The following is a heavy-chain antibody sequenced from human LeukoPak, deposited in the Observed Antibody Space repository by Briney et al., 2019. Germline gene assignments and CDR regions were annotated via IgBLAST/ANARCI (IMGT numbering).Heavy chain of an antibody. CDR1: WGSITSYW. Sequence: PSQTPSLTCSVSWGSITSYWWRWIRKPAGKGMEFISGMYTTGMPNYPPPLKSRVSMSVDTSKNKSSLELRSATAADTAVYFCARAGYTISSYRFDYWGQGALVTVSS. D-gene: IGHD3-16*02. CDR3: ARAGYTISSYRFDY. CDR2: MYTTGMP. J-gene: IGHJ4*02. V-gene: IGHV4-4*07.